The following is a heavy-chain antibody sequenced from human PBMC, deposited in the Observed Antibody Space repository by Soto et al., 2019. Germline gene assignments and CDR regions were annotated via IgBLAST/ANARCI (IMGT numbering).Heavy chain of an antibody. CDR1: GAPFTPMP. D-gene: IGHD6-19*01. CDR3: ARDLAGASSGEFDS. J-gene: IGHJ4*02. CDR2: IIPVLGTT. Sequence: VNLGAEGRGPGPWVRFSVRLPGAPFTPMPFAWGGRPPGQGPEWMGRIIPVLGTTNYAQRFQGRITIIADKSTSSAYMELSSLRSEDTAIYYCARDLAGASSGEFDSWGQGTLVTVSS. V-gene: IGHV1-69*04.